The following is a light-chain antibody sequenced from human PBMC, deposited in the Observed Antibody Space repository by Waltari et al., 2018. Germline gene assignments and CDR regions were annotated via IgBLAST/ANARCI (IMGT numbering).Light chain of an antibody. Sequence: EIVMTQSPATLSVSPGERATLSCRASQSVSSNLAWYQQKPGQAPKLLIYGASNRATGIPARFSGSGSGTEFTLTISSMQSEDFAVYYCQQYNNWRSRTFGQGTKVEIK. CDR1: QSVSSN. V-gene: IGKV3-15*01. J-gene: IGKJ1*01. CDR3: QQYNNWRSRT. CDR2: GAS.